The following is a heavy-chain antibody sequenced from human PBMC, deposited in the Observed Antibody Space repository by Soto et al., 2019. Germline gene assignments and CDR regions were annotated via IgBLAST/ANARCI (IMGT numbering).Heavy chain of an antibody. V-gene: IGHV1-2*04. CDR3: FFQAEDGIRNLCTVSAFLLTRSSDL. CDR2: INRDSGGT. J-gene: IGHJ2*01. D-gene: IGHD2-15*01. CDR1: AYAFTCYY. Sequence: ASLKVSCKASAYAFTCYYMHWVRQAQVQGLEWMGWINRDSGGTNYAQKCQGWGTMTRDTCSSTAYMEVSRLRSDETAVYYFFFQAEDGIRNLCTVSAFLLTRSSDL.